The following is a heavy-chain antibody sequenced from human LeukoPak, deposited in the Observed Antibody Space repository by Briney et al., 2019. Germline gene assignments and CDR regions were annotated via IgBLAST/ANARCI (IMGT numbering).Heavy chain of an antibody. CDR2: ISYDGSNK. V-gene: IGHV3-30-3*01. CDR1: GFTFSSYA. Sequence: GRSLRLSCAASGFTFSSYAMHWVRQAPGKGLEWVAVISYDGSNKYYVDSVKGRFTISRDNSKNTLYLQMNSLRAEDTAVYYCARSIMIFGVARGLGDWFDPWGQGILVTVSS. D-gene: IGHD3-3*01. J-gene: IGHJ5*02. CDR3: ARSIMIFGVARGLGDWFDP.